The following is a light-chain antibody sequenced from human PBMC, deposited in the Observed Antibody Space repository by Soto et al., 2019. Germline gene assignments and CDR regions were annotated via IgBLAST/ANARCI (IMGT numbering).Light chain of an antibody. J-gene: IGKJ1*01. CDR3: QQYYSYPQT. CDR2: AAS. V-gene: IGKV1-8*01. Sequence: AIRMTQSPSSFSASTGDRVTITCRASQGISSYLAWYQQKPGKAPKLLIYAASTLQIGVPSRFSGSGSGTDCTLTISCLQSEDFATYYCQQYYSYPQTFGQGTKVEIK. CDR1: QGISSY.